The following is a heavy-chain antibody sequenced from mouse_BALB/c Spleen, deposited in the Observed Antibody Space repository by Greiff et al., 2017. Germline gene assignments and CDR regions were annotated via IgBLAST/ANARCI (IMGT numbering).Heavy chain of an antibody. CDR3: ARWYGNYYAMDY. D-gene: IGHD2-10*02. V-gene: IGHV3-2*02. Sequence: EVKLMESGPGLVKPSQSLSLTCTVTGYSITSDYAWNWIRQFPGNKLEWMGYISYSGSTSYNPSLKSRISITRDTSKNQFFLQLNSVTTEDTATYYCARWYGNYYAMDYWGQGTSVTVSS. J-gene: IGHJ4*01. CDR1: GYSITSDYA. CDR2: ISYSGST.